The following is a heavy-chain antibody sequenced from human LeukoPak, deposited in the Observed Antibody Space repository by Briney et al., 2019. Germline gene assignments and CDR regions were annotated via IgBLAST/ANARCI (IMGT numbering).Heavy chain of an antibody. D-gene: IGHD2-2*01. Sequence: PSETLSLTCTVSGGSISSYYWSWIRQPAGKGLEWIGRIYTSGSTNYNPSLKSRVTMSVDTSKNQFSLMVNSLTAADTALYYCARGGSSYARFFDLWGRGTLVTVSS. CDR2: IYTSGST. V-gene: IGHV4-4*07. CDR3: ARGGSSYARFFDL. CDR1: GGSISSYY. J-gene: IGHJ2*01.